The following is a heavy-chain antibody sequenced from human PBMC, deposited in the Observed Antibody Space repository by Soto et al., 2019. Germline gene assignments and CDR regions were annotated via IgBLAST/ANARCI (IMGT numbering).Heavy chain of an antibody. CDR3: ARGNGYGYGIVF. CDR2: DTYSGSI. Sequence: QVQLQESGPGLVKPSQTLSLTCTVSSVSISSGDYFWSWIRQPPGKGLECLGYDTYSGSIYYNPSLKSRITAPLDPSKNQFALRLTSVTAADTAMYYCARGNGYGYGIVFWGKGTMVTVSS. CDR1: SVSISSGDYF. V-gene: IGHV4-30-4*08. D-gene: IGHD5-18*01. J-gene: IGHJ3*01.